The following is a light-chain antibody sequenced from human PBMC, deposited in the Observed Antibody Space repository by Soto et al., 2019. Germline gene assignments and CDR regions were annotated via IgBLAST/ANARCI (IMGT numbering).Light chain of an antibody. Sequence: AIRITQSPSSLSASTGDRVIIPCRASPGISSYLAWYQQKPGKAPKLRIYAASTLQSGVPARFSGSGSVTDFTLTISGLQSEDCATYYCQQYYRYSTFGQGTKVEIK. CDR1: PGISSY. CDR3: QQYYRYST. CDR2: AAS. J-gene: IGKJ1*01. V-gene: IGKV1-8*01.